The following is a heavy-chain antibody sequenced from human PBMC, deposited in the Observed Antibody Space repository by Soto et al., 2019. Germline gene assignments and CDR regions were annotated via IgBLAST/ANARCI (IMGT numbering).Heavy chain of an antibody. J-gene: IGHJ4*02. CDR1: GYMFPIYH. CDR3: ARQDPKGDFDF. V-gene: IGHV5-10-1*01. Sequence: VESLKPSCEASGYMFPIYHISRVLQMPGTGLERVGNIDPSAPRTMYRQSSRDRITISVDKSINTAYLEWGRLKASDTAIYSCARQDPKGDFDFWGKGNQVTVS. CDR2: IDPSAPRT.